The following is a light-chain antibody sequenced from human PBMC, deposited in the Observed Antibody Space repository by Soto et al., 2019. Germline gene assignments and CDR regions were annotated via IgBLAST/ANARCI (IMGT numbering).Light chain of an antibody. CDR2: AAS. CDR1: QSVSIW. V-gene: IGKV1-5*01. J-gene: IGKJ1*01. Sequence: DIHLTQSPSTLSASVGDRVTITCRASQSVSIWLAWYQQKPGKAPKLLIYAASSLQSGVPSRFSGSGSGTDFTLTITCLQSEDFATYYCQQYYSYPRTFGQGTKVDNK. CDR3: QQYYSYPRT.